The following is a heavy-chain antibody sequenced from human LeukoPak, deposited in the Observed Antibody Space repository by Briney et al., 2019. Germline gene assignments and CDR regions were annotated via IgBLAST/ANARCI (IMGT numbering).Heavy chain of an antibody. Sequence: LAGGSLRLSCAASGFTVSSSYMSWVRQAPGKGLEGVSIISSAGTTYYADSVKGRFTISRDNSKNTVYLQVNSLRDEYTAVYYCARDLEEANTYYFDYWGQGTMVTVSS. CDR1: GFTVSSSY. J-gene: IGHJ4*02. CDR3: ARDLEEANTYYFDY. D-gene: IGHD1-1*01. CDR2: ISSAGTT. V-gene: IGHV3-66*01.